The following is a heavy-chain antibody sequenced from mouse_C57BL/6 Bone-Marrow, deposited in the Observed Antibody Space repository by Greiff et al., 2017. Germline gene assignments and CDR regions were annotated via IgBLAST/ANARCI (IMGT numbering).Heavy chain of an antibody. J-gene: IGHJ2*01. CDR3: ARAGDYDVDY. CDR2: ISDGGSYT. Sequence: EVKVVESGGGLVKPGGSLKLSCAASGFTFSSYAMSWVRQTPEKRLEWVATISDGGSYTYYPDNVKGRFTISRDNAKNNLYLQMSHLKSEDTAMYYCARAGDYDVDYWGQGTTLTVSS. CDR1: GFTFSSYA. D-gene: IGHD2-4*01. V-gene: IGHV5-4*03.